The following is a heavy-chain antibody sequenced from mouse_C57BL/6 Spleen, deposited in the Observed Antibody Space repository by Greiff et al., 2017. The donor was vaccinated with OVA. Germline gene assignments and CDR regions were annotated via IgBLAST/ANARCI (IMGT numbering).Heavy chain of an antibody. CDR2: ISSGSSTI. J-gene: IGHJ4*01. V-gene: IGHV5-17*01. CDR3: ARRRDYYSAMDY. Sequence: EVQRVESGGGLVKPGGSLKLSCAASGFTFSDYGMHWVRQAPEKGLEWVAYISSGSSTIYYADTVKGRFPISRDNAKNTLFLQMTSLRSEDTAMYYCARRRDYYSAMDYWGQGTSVTVSS. CDR1: GFTFSDYG.